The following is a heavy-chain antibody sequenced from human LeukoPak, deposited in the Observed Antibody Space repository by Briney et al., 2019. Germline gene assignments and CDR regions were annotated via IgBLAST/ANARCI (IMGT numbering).Heavy chain of an antibody. CDR3: ARDGPLDL. CDR1: GFTFRSYA. J-gene: IGHJ5*02. CDR2: IGAGGTST. V-gene: IGHV3-23*01. Sequence: GGSLRLSCTASGFTFRSYAMNWVRQAPGKGLEWVSGIGAGGTSTYYAASMKRRFTISRANSENTLYPQMNGLGAEDTAVYYCARDGPLDLWGQGTLVTVSS.